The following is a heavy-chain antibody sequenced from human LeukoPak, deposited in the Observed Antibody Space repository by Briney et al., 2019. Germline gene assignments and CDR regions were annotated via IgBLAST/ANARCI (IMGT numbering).Heavy chain of an antibody. D-gene: IGHD6-13*01. CDR1: GFTFSNYA. CDR2: ISDSGST. V-gene: IGHV3-23*01. CDR3: AKDWPSEWQQLPDYDAVDV. J-gene: IGHJ3*01. Sequence: PGGSLRLSCAASGFTFSNYAMTWVRQAPGKGLEWVSTISDSGSTFYADSVKARFTISRDNSKNTLFLQMNGLRADDTAVYYCAKDWPSEWQQLPDYDAVDVWGQGTMVTVSA.